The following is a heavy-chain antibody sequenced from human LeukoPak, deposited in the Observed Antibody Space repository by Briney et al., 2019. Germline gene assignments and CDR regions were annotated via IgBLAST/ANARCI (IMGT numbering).Heavy chain of an antibody. CDR3: ARAKYYYDSSGYCD. V-gene: IGHV3-20*04. CDR2: INWNGGST. D-gene: IGHD3-22*01. CDR1: GFTFDDYG. Sequence: PGGSLRLSCAASGFTFDDYGMSWVRQAPGKGLDWVSVINWNGGSTGYAASVKGRFTISRDNAKNSLYLQMNSLRAEDTALYYCARAKYYYDSSGYCDWGQGTLVTVSS. J-gene: IGHJ4*02.